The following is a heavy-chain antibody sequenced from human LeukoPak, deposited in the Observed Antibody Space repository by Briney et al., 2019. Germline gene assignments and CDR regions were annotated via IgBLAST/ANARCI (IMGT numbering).Heavy chain of an antibody. CDR1: GLTFSNYW. Sequence: GSLRLSCAASGLTFSNYWMSWVRQAPGKGLEWIGEINHSGSTNYNPSLKSRVTISVDTSKNQFSLKLSSVTAADTAAYYCASVVRYFDWTTDYYYMDVWGKGTTVTVSS. V-gene: IGHV4-34*01. CDR2: INHSGST. D-gene: IGHD3-9*01. J-gene: IGHJ6*03. CDR3: ASVVRYFDWTTDYYYMDV.